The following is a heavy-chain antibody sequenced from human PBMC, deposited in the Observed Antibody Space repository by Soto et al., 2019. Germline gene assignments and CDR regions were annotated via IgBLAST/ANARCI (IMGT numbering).Heavy chain of an antibody. D-gene: IGHD2-2*01. CDR1: GGTFSSYT. J-gene: IGHJ4*02. Sequence: SVKVSCKASGGTFSSYTISWVRQAPGQGLEWMGRIIPILGIANYAQKFQGRVTITADKSTSTAYMELSSLRSEDTAVYYCARDPAGTYYFDYWGQGTLVTVSS. V-gene: IGHV1-69*04. CDR3: ARDPAGTYYFDY. CDR2: IIPILGIA.